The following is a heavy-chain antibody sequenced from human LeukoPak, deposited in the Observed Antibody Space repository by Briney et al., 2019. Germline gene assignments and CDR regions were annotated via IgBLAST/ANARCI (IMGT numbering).Heavy chain of an antibody. J-gene: IGHJ3*02. CDR1: GGSISSYY. D-gene: IGHD6-19*01. Sequence: SETLSLTCPVSGGSISSYYWSWIRQPPGKGLEWIGYIYYSGSTNYNPSLKSRVTMSADTSKNQFSLKLSSVSAADTAVYYCARDQEAVDAFDIWGQGTMVTVSS. CDR2: IYYSGST. CDR3: ARDQEAVDAFDI. V-gene: IGHV4-59*12.